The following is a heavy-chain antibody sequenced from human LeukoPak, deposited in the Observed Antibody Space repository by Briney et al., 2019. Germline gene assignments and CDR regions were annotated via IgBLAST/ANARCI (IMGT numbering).Heavy chain of an antibody. Sequence: PGGSLRLSCVASGFSFDDYDMHWVRQAPGKGLEWVSGISWSGGSLGYADSVKGRFTISKDNAKNSLYLQMSSLRGEDSALYYCAKNGDSRAYYYFYMDVWGKGTTVTVSS. CDR2: ISWSGGSL. D-gene: IGHD3-10*01. J-gene: IGHJ6*03. CDR1: GFSFDDYD. V-gene: IGHV3-9*01. CDR3: AKNGDSRAYYYFYMDV.